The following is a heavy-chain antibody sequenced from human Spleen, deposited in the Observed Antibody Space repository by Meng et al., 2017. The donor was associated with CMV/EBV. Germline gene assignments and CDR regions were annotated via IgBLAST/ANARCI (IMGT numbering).Heavy chain of an antibody. J-gene: IGHJ5*02. CDR3: ARDSWSYGGNSYNYFDP. V-gene: IGHV4-34*01. CDR1: GGSFNDYY. D-gene: IGHD4-23*01. CDR2: INDSGST. Sequence: GSLRLSCAVYGGSFNDYYWSWIRQSPGKGLEWIGEINDSGSTNYNPSLKSRVTISVDTSTKQFSLNLSSVTAADTAVYYCARDSWSYGGNSYNYFDPWGQGTLVTVSS.